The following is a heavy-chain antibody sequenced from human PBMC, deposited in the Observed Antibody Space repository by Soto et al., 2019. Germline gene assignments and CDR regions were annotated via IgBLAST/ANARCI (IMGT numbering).Heavy chain of an antibody. J-gene: IGHJ5*01. CDR3: APNFRVSGSYTGDRFDS. Sequence: QITLKESGPTLVKPTQTLTLTCSFSGFSLSSNGVGVGWIRQPPGKALEFLALVYWDDDKIYSPSLKSRPTITQDTSKNQVDLTMTNMAHVDTATYYCAPNFRVSGSYTGDRFDSWGQGILVIVSS. D-gene: IGHD3-10*01. CDR1: GFSLSSNGVG. CDR2: VYWDDDK. V-gene: IGHV2-5*02.